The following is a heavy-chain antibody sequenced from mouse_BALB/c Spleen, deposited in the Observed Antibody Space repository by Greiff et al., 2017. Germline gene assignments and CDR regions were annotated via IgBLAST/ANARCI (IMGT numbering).Heavy chain of an antibody. CDR3: ARQGLTFDY. D-gene: IGHD4-1*01. CDR2: ISSGGSYT. J-gene: IGHJ2*01. Sequence: DVQLVESGGDLVKPGGSLKLSCAASGFTFSSYGMSWVRQTPDKRLEWVATISSGGSYTYYPDSVKGRFTISRDNAKNTLYLQMSSLKSEDTAMYYCARQGLTFDYWGQGTTLTVSS. V-gene: IGHV5-6*01. CDR1: GFTFSSYG.